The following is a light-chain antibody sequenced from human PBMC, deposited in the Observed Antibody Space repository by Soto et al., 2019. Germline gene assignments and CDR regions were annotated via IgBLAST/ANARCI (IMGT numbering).Light chain of an antibody. V-gene: IGLV4-69*01. J-gene: IGLJ1*01. CDR1: SGHSSYA. CDR2: INSDGSH. Sequence: QPVLTQSPSASASLGASVKFICTLSSGHSSYAIAWHQQQPEKGPRYLTKINSDGSHSKGDGIPDRFSGSSSGAERYLTISSLQSEDEADYYCQTWGTGIRVFGTGTKLTVL. CDR3: QTWGTGIRV.